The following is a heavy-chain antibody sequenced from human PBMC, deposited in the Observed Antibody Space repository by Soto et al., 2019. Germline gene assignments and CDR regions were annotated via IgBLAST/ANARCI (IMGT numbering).Heavy chain of an antibody. CDR1: GGSISSGGYY. Sequence: QVQLQESGPGLVKPSQTLSLTCTVSGGSISSGGYYWVWIRQHPGKGLGWFGYIFYSGTTYYNPSLKSRVTIAVDTSKAQFSLKLSSVSAADTAVYYCARSVDPWGQGTLVTVSS. CDR3: ARSVDP. V-gene: IGHV4-31*03. CDR2: IFYSGTT. J-gene: IGHJ5*02.